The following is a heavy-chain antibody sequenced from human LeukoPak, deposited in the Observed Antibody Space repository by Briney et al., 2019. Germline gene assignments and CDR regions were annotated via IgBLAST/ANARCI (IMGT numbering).Heavy chain of an antibody. J-gene: IGHJ3*02. V-gene: IGHV4-34*01. CDR1: GGSFSGYY. CDR2: INHSGST. Sequence: PSEPLSLTCAVYGGSFSGYYWSWIRQPPGKGLEWIGEINHSGSTNYIPPLKSRVTISVDTSKNQFSLKLSSVTAADTAVYYCARGNYYGSGTLGAFDIWGQGTMVTVSS. D-gene: IGHD3-10*01. CDR3: ARGNYYGSGTLGAFDI.